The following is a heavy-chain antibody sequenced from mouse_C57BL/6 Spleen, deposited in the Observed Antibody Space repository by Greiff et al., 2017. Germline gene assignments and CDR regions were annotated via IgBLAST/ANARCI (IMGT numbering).Heavy chain of an antibody. J-gene: IGHJ2*01. CDR3: ARQGITYAFDY. CDR1: GYTFTSYW. D-gene: IGHD1-1*01. Sequence: QVQLQQPGAELVKPGASVKMSCKASGYTFTSYWITWVKQRPGQGLEWIGDIYPGSGSTNYNEKFKSKATLTVDTSSSTAYRQLSILTSEDSAVYYCARQGITYAFDYWGQGTTRTVSS. V-gene: IGHV1-55*01. CDR2: IYPGSGST.